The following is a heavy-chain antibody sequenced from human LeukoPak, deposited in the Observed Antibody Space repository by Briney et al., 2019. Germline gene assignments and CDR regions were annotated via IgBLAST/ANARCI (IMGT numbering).Heavy chain of an antibody. Sequence: GGSLILSCAASGCTFSSYALNWGRQAPGGVLEWVSGFSGSGGSTYYADSVSGRFNISRDNSKNTLYLQTNSLSAEDTAVYYCAKDVAVADTGFDPWGQGTLVTVSS. CDR3: AKDVAVADTGFDP. J-gene: IGHJ5*02. V-gene: IGHV3-23*01. D-gene: IGHD6-19*01. CDR2: FSGSGGST. CDR1: GCTFSSYA.